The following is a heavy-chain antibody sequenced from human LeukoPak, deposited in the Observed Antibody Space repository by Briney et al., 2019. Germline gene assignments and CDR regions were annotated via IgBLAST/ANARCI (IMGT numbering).Heavy chain of an antibody. CDR3: ARGSVGFDY. Sequence: SETLSLTCTVSGGSITTNNYYWAWIRQPPGKGLEWIGSIYSTGITYYNPSLKSRVTISVDTSKNQFSLNLSSVTAADTAVYYCARGSVGFDYWGQGTLVTVSS. J-gene: IGHJ4*02. CDR2: IYSTGIT. V-gene: IGHV4-39*02. CDR1: GGSITTNNYY. D-gene: IGHD1-26*01.